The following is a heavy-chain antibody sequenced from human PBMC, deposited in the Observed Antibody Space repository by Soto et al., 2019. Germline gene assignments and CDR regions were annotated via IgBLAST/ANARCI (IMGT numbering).Heavy chain of an antibody. D-gene: IGHD3-16*01. Sequence: QLQLQESGPGLVKPSETLSLTCTVSGGSISSSSYYWGWIRQPPGKGLEWIGSIYYSGSTYYNPSLKXRXTXSXXTSTIQLSSRLSSVTAAATAVYYCAGRGGSPPLDYWGQGTLVTVSS. J-gene: IGHJ4*02. CDR3: AGRGGSPPLDY. V-gene: IGHV4-39*01. CDR2: IYYSGST. CDR1: GGSISSSSYY.